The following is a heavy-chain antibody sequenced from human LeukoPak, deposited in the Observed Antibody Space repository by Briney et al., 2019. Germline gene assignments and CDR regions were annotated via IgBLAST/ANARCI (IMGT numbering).Heavy chain of an antibody. D-gene: IGHD3-22*01. CDR1: GFTFSSYW. CDR2: IYSGGST. Sequence: GGSLRLSCAASGFTFSSYWMHWVRQAPGKGLEWVSVIYSGGSTYYADSVKGRFTISRDNSKNTLYLQMNSLRAEDTAVYYCARGQPRTYYYDSSGYWISWGQGTLVTVSS. J-gene: IGHJ5*02. CDR3: ARGQPRTYYYDSSGYWIS. V-gene: IGHV3-53*01.